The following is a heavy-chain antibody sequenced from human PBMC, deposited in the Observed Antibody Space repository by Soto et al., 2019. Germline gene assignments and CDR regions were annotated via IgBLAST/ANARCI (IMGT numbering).Heavy chain of an antibody. Sequence: QVRLVESGGGVVQPGRSLTVSCAASGFIFSSYGMHWVRQAPGKGLEWVAFMWYGGSNEHYADSVKGRFTISRDNSKNTLYLQMNSLRAEDTAVYYCERDDHGSGRYSFFDFWGQGTLFTVSS. D-gene: IGHD3-10*01. V-gene: IGHV3-33*01. CDR3: ERDDHGSGRYSFFDF. CDR2: MWYGGSNE. CDR1: GFIFSSYG. J-gene: IGHJ4*02.